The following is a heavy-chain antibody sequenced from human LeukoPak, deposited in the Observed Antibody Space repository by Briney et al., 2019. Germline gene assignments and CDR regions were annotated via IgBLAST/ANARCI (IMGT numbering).Heavy chain of an antibody. CDR3: ARGGRYQLLETDY. V-gene: IGHV4-30-4*08. CDR1: GGSISSGDYY. Sequence: SETLSLTCTVSGGSISSGDYYWSWIRQPPGKGLEWIGYIYYSGSTYYNPSLKSRVTISVDTSKNQFSLKLSSVTAADTAVYYCARGGRYQLLETDYWGQGTLVTVSS. CDR2: IYYSGST. D-gene: IGHD2-2*01. J-gene: IGHJ4*02.